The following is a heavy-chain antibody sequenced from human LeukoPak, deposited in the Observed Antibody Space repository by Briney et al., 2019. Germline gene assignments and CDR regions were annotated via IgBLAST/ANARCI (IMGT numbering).Heavy chain of an antibody. J-gene: IGHJ4*02. D-gene: IGHD3-3*01. CDR1: GYTFTGYY. CDR3: ARDLISDYDFWSGSH. V-gene: IGHV1-2*02. CDR2: INPNSGGT. Sequence: ASVTVSCRGSGYTFTGYYIHWVRQAPGQGLEWMGWINPNSGGTNYAQKFQGRVTMTRDTSISTGYMELSRLRSDDSAVYYCARDLISDYDFWSGSHWGQGTLVTVSS.